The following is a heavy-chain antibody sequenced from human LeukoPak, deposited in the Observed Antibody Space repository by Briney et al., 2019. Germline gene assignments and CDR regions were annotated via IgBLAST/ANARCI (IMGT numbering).Heavy chain of an antibody. CDR1: GFTFSSYW. V-gene: IGHV3-48*01. CDR3: ARGRPYYFDY. Sequence: GGSLRLSCAASGFTFSSYWMNWVRQAPGKGLEWVSYISRSSSTIFYADSVKGRFTISRDNAKNSLYLQMNSLRAEDTAVYYCARGRPYYFDYWGQGTLVTVSS. CDR2: ISRSSSTI. J-gene: IGHJ4*02.